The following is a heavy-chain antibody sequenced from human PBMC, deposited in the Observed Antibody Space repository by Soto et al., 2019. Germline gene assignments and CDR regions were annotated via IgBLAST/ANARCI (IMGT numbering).Heavy chain of an antibody. D-gene: IGHD2-2*02. V-gene: IGHV4-31*03. CDR1: CCSISSGGYY. CDR3: ARYCSSTSCYIDPPPD. CDR2: IYYSGIT. J-gene: IGHJ4*02. Sequence: SSETLSLTCTVSCCSISSGGYYWSWIRQHPGKGLEGIGYIYYSGITYYNPSLKSRVTISVDTSKNQFSLKLSSVTAADTAVYYCARYCSSTSCYIDPPPDWGQGTLVTVSS.